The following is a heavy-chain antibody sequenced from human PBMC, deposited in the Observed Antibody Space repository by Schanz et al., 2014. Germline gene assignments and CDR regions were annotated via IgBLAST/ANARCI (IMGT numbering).Heavy chain of an antibody. V-gene: IGHV3-7*05. CDR3: ARIGGSGIDY. CDR2: IKHDGSVK. D-gene: IGHD6-25*01. CDR1: GFTFSDYW. J-gene: IGHJ4*02. Sequence: EVHLLESGGGLVPPGGSLRLSCAASGFTFSDYWMSWVRQAPGKGPEWVANIKHDGSVKDYVDSVEGRFTISRDNAKRSMLLQKNSLRAEDTAVYYCARIGGSGIDYWAQGTPVTVSS.